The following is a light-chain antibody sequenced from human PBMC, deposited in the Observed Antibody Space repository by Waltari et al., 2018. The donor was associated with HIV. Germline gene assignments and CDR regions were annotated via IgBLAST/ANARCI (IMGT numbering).Light chain of an antibody. CDR3: VSYAGINNRWA. J-gene: IGLJ3*02. CDR2: EVT. CDR1: SRDVGGYNH. V-gene: IGLV2-8*01. Sequence: QSALTQPPSASGSPGQSVTIPCTGTSRDVGGYNHVPWYQQHPGKAPKFLLYEVTKRPSGVPDRFSGSKSGNTASLTVSGLQAEDEADYYCVSYAGINNRWAFGGGTKLTVL.